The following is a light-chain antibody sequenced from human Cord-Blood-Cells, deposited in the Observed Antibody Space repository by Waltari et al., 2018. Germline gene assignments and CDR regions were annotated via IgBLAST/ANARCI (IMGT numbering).Light chain of an antibody. CDR1: SKEVGVYND. CDR2: DVS. J-gene: IGLJ1*01. CDR3: SSYTSSSTSLYV. Sequence: QVALTQPASVSGSPGQSIHIPCTGTSKEVGVYNDVSWYQQHPGKAPKLMYYDVSNRPSGVSTRFSGSKSGNTASLTISGLQAEDEADYYCSSYTSSSTSLYVFGTGTKVTVL. V-gene: IGLV2-14*01.